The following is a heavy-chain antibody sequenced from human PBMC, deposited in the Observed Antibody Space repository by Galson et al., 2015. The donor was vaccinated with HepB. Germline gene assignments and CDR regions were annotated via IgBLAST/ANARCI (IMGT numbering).Heavy chain of an antibody. D-gene: IGHD6-13*01. CDR3: AKDRGSSWYVFDY. Sequence: SLRLSCAASGFTFDDYTMHWVRQAPGKGLEWVSLVSWDGGSTYYADSVKDRFTISRDNSKNSLYLQMNSLRTEDTALYYCAKDRGSSWYVFDYWGQGTLVTVSS. V-gene: IGHV3-43*01. CDR1: GFTFDDYT. CDR2: VSWDGGST. J-gene: IGHJ4*02.